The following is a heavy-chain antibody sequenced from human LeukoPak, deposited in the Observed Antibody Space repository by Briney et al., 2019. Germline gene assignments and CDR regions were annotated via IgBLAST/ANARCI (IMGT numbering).Heavy chain of an antibody. CDR3: SRDDIVVVPAAHYYYYGMDV. V-gene: IGHV3-11*01. J-gene: IGHJ6*02. CDR1: GFTFSDYY. Sequence: GGSLRLSCAASGFTFSDYYMSWIRQAPGKGLEWVSYISSSGSTIYYADSVKGRFAISRDNAKNSLYLQMNSLRAEDTAVYYCSRDDIVVVPAAHYYYYGMDVWGQGTTVTVSS. D-gene: IGHD2-2*01. CDR2: ISSSGSTI.